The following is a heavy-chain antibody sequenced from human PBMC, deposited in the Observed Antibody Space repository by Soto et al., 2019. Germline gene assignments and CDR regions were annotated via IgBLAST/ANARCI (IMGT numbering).Heavy chain of an antibody. CDR1: GYTFTSYG. D-gene: IGHD6-25*01. V-gene: IGHV1-18*01. J-gene: IGHJ5*02. CDR3: ARAGYSSGHGRDNWFVP. Sequence: QVQLVQSGAEVKKPGASVKVSCKASGYTFTSYGISWVRQAPGQGLECMGWIRAYNGNTNYAQKLQGRVTMPTTTSTNTAYMELRSLRSDDTAVYYCARAGYSSGHGRDNWFVPWGQGTLVTVSS. CDR2: IRAYNGNT.